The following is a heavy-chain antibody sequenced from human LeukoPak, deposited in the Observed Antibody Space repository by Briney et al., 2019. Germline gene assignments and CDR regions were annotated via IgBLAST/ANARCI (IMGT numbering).Heavy chain of an antibody. CDR3: ARVGYIGSSWLFDY. D-gene: IGHD1-26*01. CDR2: IYTTGRT. CDR1: NGSISSYY. J-gene: IGHJ4*02. Sequence: NPSETLSLTCTVSNGSISSYYWSWMRQPPGKGLEWIGRIYTTGRTDHHPSLNSRLTMSVDTSKNQFSLNLSSVTAADTAVYYCARVGYIGSSWLFDYWGQGALVIVSS. V-gene: IGHV4-4*07.